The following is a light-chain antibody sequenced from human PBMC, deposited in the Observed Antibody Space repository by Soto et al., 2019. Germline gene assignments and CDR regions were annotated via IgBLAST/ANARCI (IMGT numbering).Light chain of an antibody. V-gene: IGLV2-11*01. Sequence: QSALTQPRSVSGSPGQSVTISCTGTGNDVGAYNYVSWYQQHPGRPPKLIIYDVARWPSGVPDRFSGSKSGNTASLTISGLQAEDEADYYCCSYAGSYTLYVFGTGTKVTVL. CDR1: GNDVGAYNY. J-gene: IGLJ1*01. CDR2: DVA. CDR3: CSYAGSYTLYV.